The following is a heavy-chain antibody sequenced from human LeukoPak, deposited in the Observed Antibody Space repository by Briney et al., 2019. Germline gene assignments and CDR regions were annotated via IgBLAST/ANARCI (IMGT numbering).Heavy chain of an antibody. CDR2: ISNDGSRK. J-gene: IGHJ4*02. V-gene: IGHV3-30*03. D-gene: IGHD3-3*01. CDR1: GFTFSRHG. CDR3: ARDRAWNYFDY. Sequence: LPGGSLRLSCVGSGFTFSRHGMHWVRQAPGKGLEWVAIISNDGSRKYYAHSVEGRFTISRDNSKNTLYLQMDSLRAEDTAVYYCARDRAWNYFDYWGQGTLVTVSS.